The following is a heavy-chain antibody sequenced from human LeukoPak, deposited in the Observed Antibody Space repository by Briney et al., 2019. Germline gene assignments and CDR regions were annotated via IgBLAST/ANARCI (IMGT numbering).Heavy chain of an antibody. D-gene: IGHD2-8*01. Sequence: ASVKVSCKASGYTFTGYYIHWVRQAPGQGLEWMGWINPNSGGTNYAQKFQGRVTMTRDTSISTAYMELSRLRSDDTAVYYCASALGYCTNGVCPGAALDYWGQGTLVTVSS. CDR1: GYTFTGYY. J-gene: IGHJ4*02. CDR3: ASALGYCTNGVCPGAALDY. V-gene: IGHV1-2*02. CDR2: INPNSGGT.